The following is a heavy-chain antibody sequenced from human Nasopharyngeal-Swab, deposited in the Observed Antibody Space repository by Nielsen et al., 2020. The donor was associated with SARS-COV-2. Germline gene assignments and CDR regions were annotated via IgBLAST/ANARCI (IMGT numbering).Heavy chain of an antibody. CDR2: ICGNSDTT. CDR1: GFTFSSYA. D-gene: IGHD2-2*01. V-gene: IGHV3-23*01. J-gene: IGHJ4*02. CDR3: AKWNTSSCYPVFDS. Sequence: GGSLRLSCAASGFTFSSYAMSWVRQAPGRGLEWVSTICGNSDTTYYADSAKGRFSISRDNSKNTLYLQMNSLRAEDTAVYYCAKWNTSSCYPVFDSWGQGTLVTVSS.